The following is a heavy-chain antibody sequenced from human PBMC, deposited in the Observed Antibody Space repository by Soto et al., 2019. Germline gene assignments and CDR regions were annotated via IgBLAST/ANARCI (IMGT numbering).Heavy chain of an antibody. D-gene: IGHD2-2*01. V-gene: IGHV3-11*01. CDR1: GFRFSDYY. J-gene: IGHJ4*02. CDR2: IRSSDNTR. CDR3: ARGNALYDY. Sequence: GGSLRLSCAVSGFRFSDYYMSWIRQAPGKGLEWVSYIRSSDNTRYYADSVKGRFTISRDNAKNSLYLQMNSLRAEDTAVYYCARGNALYDYWGQGILVTVSS.